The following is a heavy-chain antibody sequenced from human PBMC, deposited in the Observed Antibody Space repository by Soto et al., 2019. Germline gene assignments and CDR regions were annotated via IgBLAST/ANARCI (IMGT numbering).Heavy chain of an antibody. V-gene: IGHV4-30-4*01. CDR1: SGSISRGDYY. CDR2: IYYSGST. D-gene: IGHD3-3*01. J-gene: IGHJ6*02. CDR3: ARAIAYYDFWSGYYKRIAYYYGMDV. Sequence: SEALSVTCTVTSGSISRGDYYWSWIRQPPGKGLEWIGYIYYSGSTYYNPSLKSRVTISVDTSKNQFSLKLSSVTAADTAVYYCARAIAYYDFWSGYYKRIAYYYGMDVWGQGTTVT.